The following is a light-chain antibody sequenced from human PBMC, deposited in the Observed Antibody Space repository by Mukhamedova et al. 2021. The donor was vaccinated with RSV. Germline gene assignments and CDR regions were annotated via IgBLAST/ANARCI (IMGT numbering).Light chain of an antibody. Sequence: WYQRRVHGKAPNLLISKTSSLESAVPSRFSGSGFDTEFTLTISGLQPDDFATYYCQQYNSYPTTFGQGTKVEIK. V-gene: IGKV1-5*03. CDR3: QQYNSYPTT. J-gene: IGKJ1*01. CDR2: KTS.